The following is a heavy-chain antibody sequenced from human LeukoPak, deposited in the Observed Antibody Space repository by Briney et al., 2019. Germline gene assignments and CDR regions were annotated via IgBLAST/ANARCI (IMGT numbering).Heavy chain of an antibody. D-gene: IGHD2-2*01. V-gene: IGHV1-2*02. CDR3: ARAHFCTSCPIDY. Sequence: ASVKVSCKASGYTVTGYYMHWVRQAPGQGLEWMGWINPNSGGTNYAQKFQGRVTMTRDTSISTAYMELSRLRSDDTAVYYCARAHFCTSCPIDYWGQGTLVTVSS. CDR1: GYTVTGYY. CDR2: INPNSGGT. J-gene: IGHJ4*02.